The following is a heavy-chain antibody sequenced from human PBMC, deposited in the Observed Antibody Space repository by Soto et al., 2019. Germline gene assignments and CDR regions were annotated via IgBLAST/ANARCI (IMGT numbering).Heavy chain of an antibody. CDR1: GFTFSSYG. D-gene: IGHD1-1*01. Sequence: PGGSLRLSCAASGFTFSSYGMHWVRQAPGKGLEWVSVISHDGSNKYYADSVKGRFTISRDNSKNTLYLQMNSLRAEDTAVYFCAKDLWMYTINTPLDYWSQGTLVTAPQ. CDR3: AKDLWMYTINTPLDY. J-gene: IGHJ4*02. V-gene: IGHV3-30*18. CDR2: ISHDGSNK.